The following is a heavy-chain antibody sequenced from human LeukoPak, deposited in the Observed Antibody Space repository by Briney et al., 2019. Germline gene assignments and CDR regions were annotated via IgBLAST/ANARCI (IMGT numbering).Heavy chain of an antibody. D-gene: IGHD6-19*01. J-gene: IGHJ4*02. Sequence: GGSLRLSCAASGFTFSSYAMSWVRQAPGKGLEWVSAISGSGDSTYYADSVKGRSTISRDNSKNTLYLQMNSLRAEDTAVYYCAKGKASGWYIVDYWGQGTLVTVSS. CDR1: GFTFSSYA. CDR2: ISGSGDST. V-gene: IGHV3-23*01. CDR3: AKGKASGWYIVDY.